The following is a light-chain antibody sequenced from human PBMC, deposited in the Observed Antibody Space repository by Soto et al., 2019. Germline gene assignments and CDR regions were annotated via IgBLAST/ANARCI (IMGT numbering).Light chain of an antibody. Sequence: DIQMTQSPSTLSGSVGDRVTITCRASQTISSWLAWYQQKPGKAPKLLIYKASTLKSGVPSRFSGSGSGTEFTLTISSLQSEDFAVYYCQQYNNWSPTFGQGTKVDIK. J-gene: IGKJ1*01. CDR1: QTISSW. V-gene: IGKV1-5*03. CDR3: QQYNNWSPT. CDR2: KAS.